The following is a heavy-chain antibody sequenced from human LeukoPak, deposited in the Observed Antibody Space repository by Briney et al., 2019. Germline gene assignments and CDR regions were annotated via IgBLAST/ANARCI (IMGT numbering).Heavy chain of an antibody. CDR3: AGGYSYGPDAFDI. V-gene: IGHV1-69-2*01. CDR2: VDPEDGET. Sequence: GASVKISCKASGYTFTDYYMHWVQRAPGKGLEWMGRVDPEDGETIYAEKFQGRVTITADTSTDTAYMELSSLRSEDTAVYYCAGGYSYGPDAFDIWGQGTMVTVSS. CDR1: GYTFTDYY. D-gene: IGHD5-18*01. J-gene: IGHJ3*02.